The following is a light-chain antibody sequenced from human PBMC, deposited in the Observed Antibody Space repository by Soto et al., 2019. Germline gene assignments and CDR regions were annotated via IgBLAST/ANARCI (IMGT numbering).Light chain of an antibody. Sequence: DIQMTQSPSSVSASVGDRVTITCRASQCISSWLDWYQQKPGKAPKLLIYAASSLQSGVPSRFSGSGSGTDFTLTLSSLQPEDFATYYCQQANSFPPFTFGPGTKVDI. CDR3: QQANSFPPFT. J-gene: IGKJ3*01. V-gene: IGKV1D-12*01. CDR2: AAS. CDR1: QCISSW.